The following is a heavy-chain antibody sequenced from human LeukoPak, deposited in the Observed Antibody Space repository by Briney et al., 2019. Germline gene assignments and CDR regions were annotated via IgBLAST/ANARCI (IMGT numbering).Heavy chain of an antibody. J-gene: IGHJ4*02. V-gene: IGHV4-34*01. CDR2: INHSGST. CDR1: GGSFSGYY. CDR3: ARVPLPAAIVDY. Sequence: NPSETLSLTCAVYGGSFSGYYWSWIRQPPGKGLEWIGEINHSGSTNYNPSLKSRVTISVDTSKNQFSLKLSSVTAADTAVYYCARVPLPAAIVDYWGQGALVTVSS. D-gene: IGHD2-2*02.